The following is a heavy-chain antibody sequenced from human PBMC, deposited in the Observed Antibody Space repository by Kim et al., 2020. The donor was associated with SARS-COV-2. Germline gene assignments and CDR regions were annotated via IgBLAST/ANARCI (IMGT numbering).Heavy chain of an antibody. Sequence: GGSLRLSCAASGFTFRSYGMHWVRQAPGKGLEWVAVMSYDGSKKHYGDSVKGRFTISRDNSKNTLSLEMNNLRFEDTAVYYCAKSQAYCSSTSCYEDYYYSIDVWGQGTTVTVSS. CDR2: MSYDGSKK. D-gene: IGHD2-2*01. J-gene: IGHJ6*02. CDR3: AKSQAYCSSTSCYEDYYYSIDV. V-gene: IGHV3-30*18. CDR1: GFTFRSYG.